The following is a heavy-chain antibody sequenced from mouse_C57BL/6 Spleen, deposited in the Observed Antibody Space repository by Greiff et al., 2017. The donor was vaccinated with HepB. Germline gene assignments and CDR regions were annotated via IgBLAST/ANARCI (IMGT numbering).Heavy chain of an antibody. CDR2: INPSNGGT. V-gene: IGHV1-53*01. D-gene: IGHD1-1*01. CDR1: GYTFTSYW. Sequence: QVQLQEPGTELVKPGASVKLSCKASGYTFTSYWMHWVKQRPGQGLEWIGNINPSNGGTNYNEKFKSKATLTVDKSSSTAYMQLSSLTSEDSAVYYCARDYYGSSYWYFDVWGTGTTVTVSS. J-gene: IGHJ1*03. CDR3: ARDYYGSSYWYFDV.